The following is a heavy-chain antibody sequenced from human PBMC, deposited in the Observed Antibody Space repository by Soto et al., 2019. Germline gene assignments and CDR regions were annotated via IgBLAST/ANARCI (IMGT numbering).Heavy chain of an antibody. J-gene: IGHJ4*02. CDR3: AKKSGGSSSFGVQY. D-gene: IGHD6-6*01. V-gene: IGHV3-23*01. CDR1: GFTVSSFG. CDR2: ISGSGGST. Sequence: GSLRLSCAVSGFTVSSFGMTWVRQAPGKGLEWVSAISGSGGSTYYADSVKGRFTISRDNPKNTLYLQMNSLRAEDTAVYYSAKKSGGSSSFGVQYWGRGALVTVSS.